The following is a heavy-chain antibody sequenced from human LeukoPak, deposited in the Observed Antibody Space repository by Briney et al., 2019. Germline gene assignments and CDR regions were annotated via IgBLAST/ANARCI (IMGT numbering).Heavy chain of an antibody. CDR3: ARWGSSYSFDY. Sequence: SETLSLTCTVSGGSISSGGYYWSWIRQHPGKGLEWIGYIYHSGSTSYNPSLKSRVTISVDTSKNQFSLKLSSVTASDTAVYYCARWGSSYSFDYWGQGTLVTVSS. CDR1: GGSISSGGYY. J-gene: IGHJ4*02. D-gene: IGHD3-10*01. V-gene: IGHV4-61*08. CDR2: IYHSGST.